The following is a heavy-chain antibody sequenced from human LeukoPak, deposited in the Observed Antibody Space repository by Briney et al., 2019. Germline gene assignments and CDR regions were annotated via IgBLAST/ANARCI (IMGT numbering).Heavy chain of an antibody. V-gene: IGHV1-69*13. J-gene: IGHJ4*02. CDR2: IMPVFGTT. CDR3: ARSGGTYPYYFDY. Sequence: SVKVSFKASGYTFKLFALSWVRQAPGQGLEWMGGIMPVFGTTTYAQKARDRVTITADASTSTSYMALSGLTSDDTAVYYCARSGGTYPYYFDYWGQGVLVTVSS. CDR1: GYTFKLFA.